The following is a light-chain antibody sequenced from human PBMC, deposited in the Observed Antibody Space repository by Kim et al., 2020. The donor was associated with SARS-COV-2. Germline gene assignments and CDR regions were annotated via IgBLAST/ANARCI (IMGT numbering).Light chain of an antibody. V-gene: IGLV3-19*01. CDR1: SLRSYY. Sequence: AVGQTVRITCQGDSLRSYYARWYQQKPGQAPVLVIYGKNNRPSGIPDGFSGSSSGNTASLTITGAQAEDEADYYCNSRDSSGNHLVFGGGTQLTVL. J-gene: IGLJ3*02. CDR2: GKN. CDR3: NSRDSSGNHLV.